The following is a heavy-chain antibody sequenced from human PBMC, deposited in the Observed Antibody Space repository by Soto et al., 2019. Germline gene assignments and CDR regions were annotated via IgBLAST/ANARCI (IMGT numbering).Heavy chain of an antibody. CDR3: TRGGLFGSGSYHIDY. V-gene: IGHV1-8*01. CDR2: MNPNSGNT. Sequence: ASVKVSCKGSGYTFTSFDINWVRQATGQGLEWLGWMNPNSGNTGYAQKFQGRVTMTRNTSITTAYMELSSLRSDDAAVYYCTRGGLFGSGSYHIDYWGQGTLVTVSS. CDR1: GYTFTSFD. D-gene: IGHD3-10*01. J-gene: IGHJ4*02.